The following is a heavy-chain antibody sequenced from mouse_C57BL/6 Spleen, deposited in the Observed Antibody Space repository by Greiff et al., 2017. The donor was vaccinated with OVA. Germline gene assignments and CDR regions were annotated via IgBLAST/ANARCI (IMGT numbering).Heavy chain of an antibody. V-gene: IGHV5-17*01. CDR1: GFTFSDYG. CDR3: ARPGLTGYYFDY. D-gene: IGHD4-1*01. CDR2: ISSGSSTI. J-gene: IGHJ2*01. Sequence: EVKVEESGGGLVKPGGSLKLSCAASGFTFSDYGMHWVRQAPEKGLEWVAYISSGSSTIYYADTVKGRFTISRDNAKNTLFLQMTSLRSEDTAMYYCARPGLTGYYFDYWGQGTTLTVSS.